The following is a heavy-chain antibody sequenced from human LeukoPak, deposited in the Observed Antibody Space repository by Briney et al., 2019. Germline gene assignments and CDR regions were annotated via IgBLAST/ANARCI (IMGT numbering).Heavy chain of an antibody. CDR3: ARLTFGGVIGFDY. J-gene: IGHJ4*02. CDR1: GFTFCSYS. D-gene: IGHD3-16*02. CDR2: ISSSGTNI. V-gene: IGHV3-21*01. Sequence: GGSLRLSCAASGFTFCSYSMNWVRQAPGKGLEWVSPISSSGTNIYYAASVKGRFTISRDNDKNSLYLQMNSLRAEDTAVYYCARLTFGGVIGFDYWGQGTLVTVSS.